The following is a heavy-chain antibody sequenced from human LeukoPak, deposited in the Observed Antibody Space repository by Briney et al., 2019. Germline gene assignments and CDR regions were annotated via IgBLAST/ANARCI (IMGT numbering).Heavy chain of an antibody. CDR3: ATSTVTTTDAFDI. J-gene: IGHJ3*02. Sequence: PSETLSLTCTVSGGSISSGGYYWSWIRQHPGKGLEWIGYIYYSGSTYYNPALKSRVTLSVDTSKNQFSLKLSSVTAADTAVYYCATSTVTTTDAFDIWGQGTMVTVSS. CDR1: GGSISSGGYY. CDR2: IYYSGST. V-gene: IGHV4-31*03. D-gene: IGHD4-17*01.